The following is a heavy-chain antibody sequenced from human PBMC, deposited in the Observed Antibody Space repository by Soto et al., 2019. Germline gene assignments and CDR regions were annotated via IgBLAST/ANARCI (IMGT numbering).Heavy chain of an antibody. D-gene: IGHD3-22*01. CDR2: ISNDGSNK. V-gene: IGHV3-30*03. J-gene: IGHJ4*02. CDR3: ARDPTYFYDSSGYYDY. Sequence: PGGSLRLSCAASGFTFSIDWMHWVGQAPGKGLVWVAVISNDGSNKYYEDSVKGRFTISRDNAKNTLYLQMNSLRAEDTAVYYCARDPTYFYDSSGYYDYWGQGTLVTVSS. CDR1: GFTFSIDW.